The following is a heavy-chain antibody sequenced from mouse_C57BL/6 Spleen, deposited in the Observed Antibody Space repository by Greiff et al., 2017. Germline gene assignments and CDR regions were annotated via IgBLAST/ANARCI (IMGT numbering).Heavy chain of an antibody. J-gene: IGHJ1*03. CDR1: GYAFSSSW. D-gene: IGHD1-1*01. CDR2: IYPGDGDT. CDR3: ARPYCGSSYGYFEG. V-gene: IGHV1-82*01. Sequence: QVQLQQSGPELVKPGASVKISCKASGYAFSSSWMNWVKQRPGKGLEWIGRIYPGDGDTNYNGKFKGKATLTADKSSSTAYMRLSSLTSEDSAVYFCARPYCGSSYGYFEGWGTGTTVTVSS.